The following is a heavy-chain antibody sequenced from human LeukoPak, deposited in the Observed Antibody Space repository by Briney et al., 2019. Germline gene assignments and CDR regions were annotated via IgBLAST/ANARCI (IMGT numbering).Heavy chain of an antibody. V-gene: IGHV3-11*04. D-gene: IGHD3-10*01. CDR1: GFTFSDYY. CDR3: ARDLSAANARVRGVTDDY. Sequence: GGSLRLSCAASGFTFSDYYMSWIRQAPGKGLEWVSYISSSGSTIYYADSVKGRFTISRDNAKNSLYLQMNRLRAEDTAVYYCARDLSAANARVRGVTDDYWGQGTLVTVSS. J-gene: IGHJ4*02. CDR2: ISSSGSTI.